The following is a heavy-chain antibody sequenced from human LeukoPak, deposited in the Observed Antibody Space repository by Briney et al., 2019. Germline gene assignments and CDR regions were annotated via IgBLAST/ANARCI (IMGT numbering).Heavy chain of an antibody. D-gene: IGHD6-6*01. CDR2: ISAYNGNT. Sequence: ASVTVSCKASGYTFTSYDIHWVRQAAGQGLEWMGWISAYNGNTNYAQKLQGRVTMTTDTSTSTAYMELRSLRSDGTAVYYCARVGGSSYYYYYYMDVWGKGTTVTVSS. V-gene: IGHV1-18*01. CDR1: GYTFTSYD. J-gene: IGHJ6*03. CDR3: ARVGGSSYYYYYYMDV.